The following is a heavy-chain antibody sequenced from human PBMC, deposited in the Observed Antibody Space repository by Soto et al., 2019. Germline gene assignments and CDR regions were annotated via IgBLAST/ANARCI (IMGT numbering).Heavy chain of an antibody. J-gene: IGHJ4*02. V-gene: IGHV4-39*01. CDR3: ARHAYGDYARYVY. CDR2: IYYSGNT. D-gene: IGHD4-17*01. CDR1: GGSISSSMYY. Sequence: SETLSLTCTVSGGSISSSMYYWGWIRQPPGKGLEWIGSIYYSGNTYHSPSLKSRVTISADTSKNQFSLKLSSVTAADTAVYYCARHAYGDYARYVYWGQGTLVTVSS.